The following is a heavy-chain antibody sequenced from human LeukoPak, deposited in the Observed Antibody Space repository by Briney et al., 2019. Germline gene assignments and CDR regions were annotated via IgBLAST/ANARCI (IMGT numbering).Heavy chain of an antibody. D-gene: IGHD6-13*01. V-gene: IGHV4-38-2*02. CDR3: ARRVAAAGGNYFDY. J-gene: IGHJ4*02. CDR2: IYHSGST. Sequence: PSETLSLTCTVSGYSISSGYYRGWIRQPPGKGLEWIGSIYHSGSTYYNPSLKSRVTISVDTSKNQFSLKLSSVTAADTAVYYCARRVAAAGGNYFDYWGQGTLVTVSS. CDR1: GYSISSGYY.